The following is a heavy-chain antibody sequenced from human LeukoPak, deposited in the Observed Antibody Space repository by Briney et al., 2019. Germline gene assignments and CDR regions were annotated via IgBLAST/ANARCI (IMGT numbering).Heavy chain of an antibody. Sequence: SVKVSCKASGDTFSSYAISWVRQAPGQGLEWMGGIIPIFGTANYAQKFQGRVTITADESTSTAYMELSSLRSEDTAVYYCARDSPREQQLPLDYYYMDVWGKGTTVTISS. CDR3: ARDSPREQQLPLDYYYMDV. D-gene: IGHD6-13*01. J-gene: IGHJ6*03. CDR2: IIPIFGTA. CDR1: GDTFSSYA. V-gene: IGHV1-69*13.